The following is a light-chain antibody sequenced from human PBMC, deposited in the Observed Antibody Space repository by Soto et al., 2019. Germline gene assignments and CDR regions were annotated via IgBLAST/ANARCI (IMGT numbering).Light chain of an antibody. V-gene: IGKV3-15*01. Sequence: EIVVTQSPGTLTLSPGERATLNCRASQSISTSSLAWYRQKPGQAPRLLIYGASTRATGIPARFSGSGSGTEFTLTISSLQSEDFAVYYCQQYNNWRTFGQGTKVDIK. CDR1: QSISTS. J-gene: IGKJ1*01. CDR2: GAS. CDR3: QQYNNWRT.